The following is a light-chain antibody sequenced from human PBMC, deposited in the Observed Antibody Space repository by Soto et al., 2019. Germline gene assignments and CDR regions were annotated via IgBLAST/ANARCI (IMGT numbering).Light chain of an antibody. CDR2: EVS. CDR3: SSYTTSNTLWV. V-gene: IGLV2-14*01. J-gene: IGLJ3*02. Sequence: QSALTQPASVSGSPGQSITISCTGSSSDLGAYDFVSWYQLHPGKAPKLVIHEVSNRPSGVSNRFSGSKSGNTASLTISGLQAEDEADYYCSSYTTSNTLWVFRRGTKLTVL. CDR1: SSDLGAYDF.